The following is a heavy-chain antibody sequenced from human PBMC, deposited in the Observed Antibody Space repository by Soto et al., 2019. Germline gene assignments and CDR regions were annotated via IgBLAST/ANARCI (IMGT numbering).Heavy chain of an antibody. CDR1: GYTFTSYD. D-gene: IGHD3-3*01. J-gene: IGHJ6*02. V-gene: IGHV1-8*01. CDR2: MNPNSGNT. Sequence: ASVKVSCKASGYTFTSYDINWVRQATGQGLEWMGWMNPNSGNTGYAQKFQGRVTMTRNTSISTAYMELSSLGSEDTAVYYCARGGGWSGYYRYYYYYGMDVWGQGTTVTVSS. CDR3: ARGGGWSGYYRYYYYYGMDV.